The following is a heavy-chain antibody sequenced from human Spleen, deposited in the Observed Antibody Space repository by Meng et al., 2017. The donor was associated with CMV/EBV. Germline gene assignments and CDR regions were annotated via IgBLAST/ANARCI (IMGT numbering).Heavy chain of an antibody. D-gene: IGHD5-12*01. J-gene: IGHJ4*02. V-gene: IGHV3-9*01. CDR1: GFTFDDYA. CDR2: ISWNRGSI. CDR3: AKDIGKRRGYSGYDLEY. Sequence: GGFLRLSCAAPGFTFDDYAMHWVRQAPGKGLEWVSCISWNRGSIGYADSVKGRFTISRDNAKNSLYLQMNSLRAEDTALYYCAKDIGKRRGYSGYDLEYWGQGTLVTVSS.